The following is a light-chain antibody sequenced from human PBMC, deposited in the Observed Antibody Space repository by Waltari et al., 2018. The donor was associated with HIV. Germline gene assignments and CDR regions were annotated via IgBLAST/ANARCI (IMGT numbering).Light chain of an antibody. J-gene: IGLJ2*01. V-gene: IGLV1-47*01. CDR2: RNN. Sequence: QSVLTQPPSASGTPGQSVTISCSGTSSNIGTNYVYWYQQFPGTAPKLLIYRNNKRPSGVPDRFSGSKSGTSASLDISGLRSDDEAEYYGAAWDDTLTVVFGGGTKLTVL. CDR1: SSNIGTNY. CDR3: AAWDDTLTVV.